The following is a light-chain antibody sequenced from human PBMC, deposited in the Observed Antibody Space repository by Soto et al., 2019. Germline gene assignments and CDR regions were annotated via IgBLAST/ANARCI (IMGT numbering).Light chain of an antibody. V-gene: IGKV3-15*01. J-gene: IGKJ5*01. CDR1: QSVSSN. CDR2: GAS. Sequence: EIVMTQSPATLSVSPGERATLSCRASQSVSSNLAWYQQKPGQAPRLIIYGASTRATGISARFSGSRSGTEFTLTISSLQSEDFAVYYCQQYNNWPPIFGQGTRLEIK. CDR3: QQYNNWPPI.